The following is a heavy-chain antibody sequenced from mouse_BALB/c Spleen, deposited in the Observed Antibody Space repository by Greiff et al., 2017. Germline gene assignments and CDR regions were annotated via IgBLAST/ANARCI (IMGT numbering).Heavy chain of an antibody. J-gene: IGHJ3*01. Sequence: QVQLQQPGAELVMPGASVKMSCKASGYTFTDYWMPWVKQRPGQGLEWIGAIDTSDSYTSYNQKFKGKATLTVDESSSTAYMQLSSLTSEDSAVYYCARGETFAYWGQGTLVTVSA. CDR2: IDTSDSYT. CDR3: ARGETFAY. V-gene: IGHV1-69*01. CDR1: GYTFTDYW.